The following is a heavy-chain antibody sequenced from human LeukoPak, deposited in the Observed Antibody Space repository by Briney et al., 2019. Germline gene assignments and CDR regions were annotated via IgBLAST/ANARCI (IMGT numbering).Heavy chain of an antibody. D-gene: IGHD3-10*01. J-gene: IGHJ3*02. CDR1: GCSFTSYW. Sequence: GESLQISCQGSGCSFTSYWIGWVRRMPGKGLEWMGIIYPGDSDTRYSPSFQGQVTISADKSISTAYLQWSSLKASDTAMYYCARSEGTLGAFDIWGQGTMVTVSS. CDR3: ARSEGTLGAFDI. CDR2: IYPGDSDT. V-gene: IGHV5-51*01.